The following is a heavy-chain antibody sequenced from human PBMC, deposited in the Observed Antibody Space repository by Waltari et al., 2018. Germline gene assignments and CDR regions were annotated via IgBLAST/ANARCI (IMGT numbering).Heavy chain of an antibody. CDR3: ARSRGGDVY. D-gene: IGHD2-21*01. Sequence: EVQLVESGGGLVQPGGSLRLSCAASGFTFSNYDMNWIRQAPGKGLEWISYISYSSSAIYYADSVKGRFTISRDNTKNSLYLQMNSLRAEDTAVYYCARSRGGDVYWGQGTLVTVSS. CDR2: ISYSSSAI. J-gene: IGHJ4*02. CDR1: GFTFSNYD. V-gene: IGHV3-48*04.